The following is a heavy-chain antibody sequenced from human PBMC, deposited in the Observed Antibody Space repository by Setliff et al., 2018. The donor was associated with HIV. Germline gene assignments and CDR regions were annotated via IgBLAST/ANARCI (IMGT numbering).Heavy chain of an antibody. J-gene: IGHJ4*02. CDR2: IYNSVTT. Sequence: SETLSLTCSVSGASVNYNTWSWIRQAPGKGLQWIGFIYNSVTTNYNPSLKSRATISVDTSKNQFSLKLSSVTAADTAVFYCARLTTTYYYDSSAYYHPVWGQGTLVTVSS. D-gene: IGHD3-22*01. CDR3: ARLTTTYYYDSSAYYHPV. CDR1: GASVNYNT. V-gene: IGHV4-59*02.